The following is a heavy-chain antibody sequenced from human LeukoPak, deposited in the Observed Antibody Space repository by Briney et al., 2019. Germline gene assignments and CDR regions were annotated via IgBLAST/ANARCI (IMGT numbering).Heavy chain of an antibody. D-gene: IGHD4-23*01. CDR1: GFSVSSYE. CDR3: ARVGRSTVGGY. Sequence: GGSLRLSCAVSGFSVSSYEMNWVRQAPGKGLEWVSYISKSGSDRYYADPVKGRFTMSRDNAKNSLYLQMNSLRVGDTAVYYCARVGRSTVGGYWGQGTLVTVSS. V-gene: IGHV3-48*03. CDR2: ISKSGSDR. J-gene: IGHJ4*02.